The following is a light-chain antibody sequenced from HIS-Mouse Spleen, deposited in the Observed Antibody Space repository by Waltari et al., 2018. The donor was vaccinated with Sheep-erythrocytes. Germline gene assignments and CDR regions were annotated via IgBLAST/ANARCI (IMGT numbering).Light chain of an antibody. CDR2: QDS. V-gene: IGLV3-1*01. CDR3: QAWDSSTVV. J-gene: IGLJ2*01. CDR1: KLGDKY. Sequence: SYELTQPPSVSVSPGQTASITCSGDKLGDKYACWYQQKPGQSPVLVLYQDSKRPSGIPEGFSGANAGNTATLTISGTQAMDEADYYCQAWDSSTVVFGGGTKLTVL.